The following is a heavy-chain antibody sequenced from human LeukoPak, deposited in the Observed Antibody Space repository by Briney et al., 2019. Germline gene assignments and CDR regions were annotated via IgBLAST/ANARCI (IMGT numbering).Heavy chain of an antibody. Sequence: GGSLRLSCAASGFTFSDFYMNWTRQAPGKGLEWVSYISGSSSYTNYADSVKGRFTISRDNSKKSLYLQMNSLRAEDTAVYYCAREFSSGLIIDYLGQGTLVTVSS. D-gene: IGHD6-19*01. CDR1: GFTFSDFY. J-gene: IGHJ4*02. CDR2: ISGSSSYT. V-gene: IGHV3-11*06. CDR3: AREFSSGLIIDY.